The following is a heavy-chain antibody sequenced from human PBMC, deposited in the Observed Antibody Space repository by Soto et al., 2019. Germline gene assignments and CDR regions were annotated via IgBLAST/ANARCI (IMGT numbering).Heavy chain of an antibody. Sequence: EVQLLEAGGDLIQPGGSLRLSCAASGFTFSSYTMTWVRQAPGKGLAWVSAINGGGGSTYYADSVKGRFTISRDNSKDTLYLQMNSLRAEDTAVYYCAKDKVCSGGSCYYDYWGQGTRVTVSS. CDR3: AKDKVCSGGSCYYDY. CDR1: GFTFSSYT. D-gene: IGHD2-15*01. J-gene: IGHJ4*02. V-gene: IGHV3-23*01. CDR2: INGGGGST.